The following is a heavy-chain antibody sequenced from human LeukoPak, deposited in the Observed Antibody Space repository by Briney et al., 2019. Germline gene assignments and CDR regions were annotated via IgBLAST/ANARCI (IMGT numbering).Heavy chain of an antibody. CDR2: IRSKANSYAT. V-gene: IGHV3-73*01. J-gene: IGHJ4*02. CDR3: TRHYYYDSSGYHFDY. Sequence: GGSLRLSCAASGFTFSGSAMHWVRQASGKGLEWVGRIRSKANSYATAYAASVKGRFTISRDDSKNTAYLQMNSLKTEDTAVYYCTRHYYYDSSGYHFDYWGQGTLVTVSP. D-gene: IGHD3-22*01. CDR1: GFTFSGSA.